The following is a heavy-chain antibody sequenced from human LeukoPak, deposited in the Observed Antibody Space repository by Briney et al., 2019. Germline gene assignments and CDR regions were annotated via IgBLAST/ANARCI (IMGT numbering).Heavy chain of an antibody. Sequence: PSETLSLTCTVSGGSISSSSYYWGWIRQPPGKGLEWIGSIYYSGSTYYNPSLKSRVTISVDTSKNQFSLKLSSVTAADTAVYFCASGSQGVGNNYWGQGTLVTVSS. CDR2: IYYSGST. CDR3: ASGSQGVGNNY. CDR1: GGSISSSSYY. D-gene: IGHD4-23*01. J-gene: IGHJ4*02. V-gene: IGHV4-39*07.